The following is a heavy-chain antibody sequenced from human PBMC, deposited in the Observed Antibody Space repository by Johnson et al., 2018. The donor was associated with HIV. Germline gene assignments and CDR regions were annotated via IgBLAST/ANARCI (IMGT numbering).Heavy chain of an antibody. J-gene: IGHJ3*02. Sequence: QVQLVESGGGEVQPGRSLRLSCAASGFTFSGYGMHWVRQAPGKGLEWVAVISYDGSNKYYAESVKGRFTISRDNSKNAMYLQMNSLRAEDTAVYYCARDNSRSWFDYDAFDIWGQGKMVTVSS. CDR3: ARDNSRSWFDYDAFDI. V-gene: IGHV3-30*03. CDR2: ISYDGSNK. CDR1: GFTFSGYG. D-gene: IGHD6-13*01.